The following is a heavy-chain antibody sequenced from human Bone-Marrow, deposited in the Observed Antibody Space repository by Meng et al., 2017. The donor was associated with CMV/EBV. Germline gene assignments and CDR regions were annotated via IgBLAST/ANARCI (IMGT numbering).Heavy chain of an antibody. CDR3: ARAPDFWSGYLDY. Sequence: GESLKISCAASGFTFSSYAMHWVRQAPGKGLEWVAVISYDGSNKYYADSVKGRFTISRDNSKNTLYLQMNSLRAEDTAVYYCARAPDFWSGYLDYWGQGTRVTGCS. D-gene: IGHD3-3*01. J-gene: IGHJ4*02. CDR2: ISYDGSNK. V-gene: IGHV3-30-3*01. CDR1: GFTFSSYA.